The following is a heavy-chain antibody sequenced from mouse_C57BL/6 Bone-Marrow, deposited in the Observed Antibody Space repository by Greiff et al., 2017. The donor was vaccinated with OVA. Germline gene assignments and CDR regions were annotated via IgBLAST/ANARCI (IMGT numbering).Heavy chain of an antibody. V-gene: IGHV3-6*01. D-gene: IGHD1-1*01. J-gene: IGHJ1*03. CDR2: ISYDGSN. Sequence: VQLQQSGPGLVKPSQSLSLTCSVTGYSITSGYYWNWIRQFPGNKLEWMGYISYDGSNNYNPSLKNRISITRDTSKNQFFLKLNSVTTEDTATYYCAVYYYGSSHSGRFDVWGTGTTVTVSS. CDR1: GYSITSGYY. CDR3: AVYYYGSSHSGRFDV.